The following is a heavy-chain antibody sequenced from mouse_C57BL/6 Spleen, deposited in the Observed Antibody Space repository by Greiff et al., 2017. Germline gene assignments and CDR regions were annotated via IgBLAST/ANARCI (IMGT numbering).Heavy chain of an antibody. J-gene: IGHJ4*01. CDR3: AKEDFYYCSSYAMDY. V-gene: IGHV2-5*01. D-gene: IGHD1-1*01. CDR2: IWSGGST. CDR1: GFSLTSYG. Sequence: QVQLQQSGPGLVQPSQSLSITRTASGFSLTSYGVHWVRQSPGKGLEWLGVIWSGGSTDYNAAFLSRLGITKDNSKSQVFFKMNSLQADATAIYYCAKEDFYYCSSYAMDYWGQGTSVTVSS.